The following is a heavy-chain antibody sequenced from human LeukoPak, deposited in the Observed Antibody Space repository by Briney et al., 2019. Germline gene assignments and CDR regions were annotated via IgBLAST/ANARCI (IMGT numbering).Heavy chain of an antibody. J-gene: IGHJ5*02. D-gene: IGHD3-22*01. Sequence: ASVKVSRKAFGYTFTTYAIHWVRQAPGQRLEWMGWINVGNANTKYSQKLQGRVTITRDTSASTAYMELSTLRSEDTAVYYCARVPYYYDNNWFDPWGQGTLVTVSS. CDR3: ARVPYYYDNNWFDP. CDR2: INVGNANT. CDR1: GYTFTTYA. V-gene: IGHV1-3*01.